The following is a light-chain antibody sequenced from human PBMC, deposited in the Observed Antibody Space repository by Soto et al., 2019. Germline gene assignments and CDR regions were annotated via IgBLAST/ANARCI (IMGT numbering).Light chain of an antibody. Sequence: QAVVTQPPSVSGAPGQRVTISCTGSSSNIGAGYDVHWYQQLPGTAPRLLMYAINNRPSGVPDRFSGSKSGTSASLAITGLQAEDEADYYCQSYDNSLSGVVFGGGTQLTVL. CDR3: QSYDNSLSGVV. V-gene: IGLV1-40*01. J-gene: IGLJ2*01. CDR2: AIN. CDR1: SSNIGAGYD.